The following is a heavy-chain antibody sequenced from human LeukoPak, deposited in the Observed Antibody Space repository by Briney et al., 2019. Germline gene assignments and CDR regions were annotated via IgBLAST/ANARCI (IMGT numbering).Heavy chain of an antibody. Sequence: GGSLRLSCAASGFTFSSSWMSWVRQAPGKGLEWVTNIKPDGSEKYYVDSVKGRFTMSRDNAKNSLYLQMNSLRAEDTALYYCARDTVGVTDYWGQGTLVTVTS. D-gene: IGHD1-26*01. CDR2: IKPDGSEK. J-gene: IGHJ4*02. V-gene: IGHV3-7*01. CDR1: GFTFSSSW. CDR3: ARDTVGVTDY.